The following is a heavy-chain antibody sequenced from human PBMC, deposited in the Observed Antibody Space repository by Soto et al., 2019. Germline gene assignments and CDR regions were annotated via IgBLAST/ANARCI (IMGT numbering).Heavy chain of an antibody. D-gene: IGHD6-19*01. CDR2: LYSSGNT. V-gene: IGHV4-4*07. CDR1: GASINSYG. Sequence: SETLSLTCTVSGASINSYGWSWIRQPAGKGLEWIGRLYSSGNTDYNPSFKSRLTMSADVSQNHFSLKLFSVTAADTAVYFCARGPYSSGSYVLDSWGQGILVTVSS. J-gene: IGHJ4*02. CDR3: ARGPYSSGSYVLDS.